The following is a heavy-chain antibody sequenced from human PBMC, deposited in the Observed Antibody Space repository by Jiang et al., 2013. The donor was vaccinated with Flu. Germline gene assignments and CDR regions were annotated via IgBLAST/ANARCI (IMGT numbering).Heavy chain of an antibody. CDR1: GDSVSSSTAA. J-gene: IGHJ4*02. Sequence: TSQTLSLTCAISGDSVSSSTAAWNWVRQSPSKGLEWLGRTYYESKWYTDYALSVKRRISVNPDTSKNQVSLQMNSVTAEDTAVYYCVRDSSRRCSGGSCYGGFDHWGQGTLVTVS. CDR3: VRDSSRRCSGGSCYGGFDH. CDR2: TYYESKWYT. V-gene: IGHV6-1*01. D-gene: IGHD2-15*01.